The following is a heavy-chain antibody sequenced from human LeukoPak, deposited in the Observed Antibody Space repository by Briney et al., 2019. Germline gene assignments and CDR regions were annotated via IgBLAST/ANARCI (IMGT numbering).Heavy chain of an antibody. CDR3: AKDLRYPGGDYGDY. CDR2: ISGSGGST. Sequence: PGGSLRLSCAASGFTFSSYAMSWVRQAPGKGPEWVSAISGSGGSTYYADSVKGRFTISRDNSKNTLYLQMNSLRAEDTAVYYCAKDLRYPGGDYGDYWGQGTLVTVSS. V-gene: IGHV3-23*01. D-gene: IGHD4-17*01. J-gene: IGHJ4*02. CDR1: GFTFSSYA.